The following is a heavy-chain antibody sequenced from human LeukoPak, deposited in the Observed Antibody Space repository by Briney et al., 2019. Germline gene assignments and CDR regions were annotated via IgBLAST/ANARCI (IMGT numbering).Heavy chain of an antibody. CDR2: ISSSSSYI. V-gene: IGHV3-21*01. Sequence: GGSLRLSCAASGFTFSSYSMNWVRQAPGKGLEWVSSISSSSSYIYYADSVKGRFTISRDNAKNSLYLQMNSLRAEDTAVYYCARERGYSGYDKGGFDYWGQGTLATVSS. J-gene: IGHJ4*02. CDR3: ARERGYSGYDKGGFDY. CDR1: GFTFSSYS. D-gene: IGHD5-12*01.